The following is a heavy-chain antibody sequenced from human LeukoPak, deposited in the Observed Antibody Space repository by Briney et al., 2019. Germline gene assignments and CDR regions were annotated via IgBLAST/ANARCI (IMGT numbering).Heavy chain of an antibody. D-gene: IGHD5-12*01. V-gene: IGHV3-30*02. J-gene: IGHJ4*02. Sequence: PGGSLRLSCAASGFTFSSHDMHWVRQAPGKGLEWVAFIRYDGSNRYYADSVKGRFTISRDNSNNTLDLRMNSLRAEDTAVYYCAKACGAYDQSLEYWGQGTLVTVSS. CDR3: AKACGAYDQSLEY. CDR2: IRYDGSNR. CDR1: GFTFSSHD.